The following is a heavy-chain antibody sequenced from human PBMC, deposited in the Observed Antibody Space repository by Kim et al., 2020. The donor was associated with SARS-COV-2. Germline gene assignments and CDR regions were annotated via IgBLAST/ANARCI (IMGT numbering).Heavy chain of an antibody. D-gene: IGHD2-21*01. Sequence: GGSLRLSCAASGITFSSYGMHWVRQAPGKGLEWVAVISFDGSKQYYVDSVKGRFTISRDNSKNIVYLQMNSLRGEDTAVYYCTTGDYRGTWTFAYWGQGTLVTVSS. J-gene: IGHJ4*02. V-gene: IGHV3-30*03. CDR3: TTGDYRGTWTFAY. CDR1: GITFSSYG. CDR2: ISFDGSKQ.